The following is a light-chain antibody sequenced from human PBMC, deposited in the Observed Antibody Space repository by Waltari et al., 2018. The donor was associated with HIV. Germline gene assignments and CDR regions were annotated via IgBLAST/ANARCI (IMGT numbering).Light chain of an antibody. J-gene: IGKJ1*01. CDR3: QQYGGSGWT. CDR2: GAS. Sequence: AWCKQKQGQAPRLPSDGASAWATGMPDRFSGSGSWAVFILAISGLEPEDFAVYYCQQYGGSGWTCGQGTKVEIK. V-gene: IGKV3-20*01.